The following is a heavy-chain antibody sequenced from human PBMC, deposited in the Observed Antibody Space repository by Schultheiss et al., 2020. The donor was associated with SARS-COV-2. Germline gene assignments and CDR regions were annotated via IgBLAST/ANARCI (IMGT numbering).Heavy chain of an antibody. V-gene: IGHV3-33*01. D-gene: IGHD3-3*01. Sequence: GGSLRLSCAASGFTFSSYGMHWVRQAPGKGLEWVAVIWYDGSNKYYADSVKGRFTISRDNSKNTLYLQMNSLRAEDTAVYYCARGDSEFGVVTPSFDYWGQGTLVTVAS. CDR2: IWYDGSNK. J-gene: IGHJ4*02. CDR1: GFTFSSYG. CDR3: ARGDSEFGVVTPSFDY.